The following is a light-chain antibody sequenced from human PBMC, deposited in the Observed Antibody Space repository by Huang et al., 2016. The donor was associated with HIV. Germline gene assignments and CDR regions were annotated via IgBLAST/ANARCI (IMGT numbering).Light chain of an antibody. CDR3: QQYNDWPLT. Sequence: EIVMTQSPATLSVSPGERVTLSCRASQSLSSQLAWYQQKRGQAPRLLIYGVSTRATDIPARFSGSGSGTDFTLTINSLQSEDFATYYCQQYNDWPLTFGQGTGVEIK. V-gene: IGKV3-15*01. CDR2: GVS. CDR1: QSLSSQ. J-gene: IGKJ1*01.